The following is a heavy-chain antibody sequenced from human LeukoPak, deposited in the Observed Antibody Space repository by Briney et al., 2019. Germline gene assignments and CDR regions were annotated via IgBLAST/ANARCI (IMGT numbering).Heavy chain of an antibody. CDR1: GYTFTCYY. CDR2: INPNSGGT. D-gene: IGHD1-26*01. V-gene: IGHV1-2*04. J-gene: IGHJ4*02. Sequence: GASVKVSCKASGYTFTCYYMHWVRQAPGQGLEWMGWINPNSGGTNYAQKFQGWVTMTRDTSISTAYMELSRLRSDDPAVYSCARRNSGSYPYYLDYWGQGTLVTVSS. CDR3: ARRNSGSYPYYLDY.